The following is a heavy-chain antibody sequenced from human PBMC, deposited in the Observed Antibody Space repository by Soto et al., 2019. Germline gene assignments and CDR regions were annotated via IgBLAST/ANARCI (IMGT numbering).Heavy chain of an antibody. CDR2: INAGNGNT. Sequence: QVQLVQSGAEVKKPGASVKVSCKASGYTFTSYAMHWVRQAPGQRLEWMGWINAGNGNTKYSQKFQGRVTITRDTPAGTANMGLGSLRSEDTAVYYCARALGDYCSGGSCYPNYYYYSYMDVWGKGTTVTVSS. CDR3: ARALGDYCSGGSCYPNYYYYSYMDV. D-gene: IGHD2-15*01. V-gene: IGHV1-3*01. CDR1: GYTFTSYA. J-gene: IGHJ6*03.